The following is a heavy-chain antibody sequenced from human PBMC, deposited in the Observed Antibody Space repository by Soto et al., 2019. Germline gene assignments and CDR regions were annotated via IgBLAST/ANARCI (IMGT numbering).Heavy chain of an antibody. CDR2: INHSGST. D-gene: IGHD1-7*01. J-gene: IGHJ5*02. CDR3: ACYGWNFNWFDP. Sequence: SLTCAVYGGSFSGYYWSWIRQPPGKGLEWIGEINHSGSTNYNPSLKSRVTISVDTSKNQFSLKLSSVTAADTAVYYCACYGWNFNWFDPWGQGTLVTVSS. V-gene: IGHV4-34*01. CDR1: GGSFSGYY.